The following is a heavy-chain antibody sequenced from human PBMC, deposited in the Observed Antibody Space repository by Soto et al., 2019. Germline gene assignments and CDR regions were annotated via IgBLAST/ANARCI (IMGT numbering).Heavy chain of an antibody. CDR3: AGLSIGGAVAGYYYYGMDV. D-gene: IGHD6-19*01. CDR2: IYYSGST. V-gene: IGHV4-59*01. Sequence: PSETLSLTCTVSGGSISSYYWSWIRQPPGKGLEWIGYIYYSGSTNYNPSLKSRVTISVDTSKNQFSLKLSSVTAADTAVYYCAGLSIGGAVAGYYYYGMDVWGQGTTVTVSS. CDR1: GGSISSYY. J-gene: IGHJ6*02.